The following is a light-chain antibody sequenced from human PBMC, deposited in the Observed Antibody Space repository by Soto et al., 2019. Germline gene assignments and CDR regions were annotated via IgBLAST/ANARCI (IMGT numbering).Light chain of an antibody. CDR3: QQYNSWPPWT. V-gene: IGKV3-15*01. J-gene: IGKJ1*01. CDR2: GAS. Sequence: PGERATLSCRASQTVSSNLAWYQHKPGQAPRLLIYGASTRATGVPARFSGSGSGTEFTLTISSLQSEDFAVYYCQQYNSWPPWTFGQGTKVDIK. CDR1: QTVSSN.